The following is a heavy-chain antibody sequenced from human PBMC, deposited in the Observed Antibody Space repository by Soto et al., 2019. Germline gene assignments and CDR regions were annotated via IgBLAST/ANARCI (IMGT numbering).Heavy chain of an antibody. CDR3: ARLSDYAFDY. D-gene: IGHD4-17*01. CDR1: GYSSTTYW. CDR2: IYVADSDT. V-gene: IGHV5-51*01. J-gene: IGHJ4*02. Sequence: GESLTISCKASGYSSTTYWIGWVRQMSGKGLEWIGIIYVADSDTRYSPSFQGQVTLSADKSTNTAYLQWRSLKASDTAMYYCARLSDYAFDYWGQGTLVTVSS.